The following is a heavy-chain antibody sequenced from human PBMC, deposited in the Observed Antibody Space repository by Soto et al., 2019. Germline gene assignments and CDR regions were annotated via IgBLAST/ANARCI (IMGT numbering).Heavy chain of an antibody. J-gene: IGHJ4*02. CDR3: AKVGGWGPAWGSSWYEFDY. D-gene: IGHD6-13*01. Sequence: GGSLRLSCAASGFTFSSYAMSWVRQAPGKGLEWVSAISGSGGSTYYVDSVKGRFTISRDNSKNTLYLQMNSLRAEDTAVYYCAKVGGWGPAWGSSWYEFDYWGQGTLVTVSS. V-gene: IGHV3-23*01. CDR1: GFTFSSYA. CDR2: ISGSGGST.